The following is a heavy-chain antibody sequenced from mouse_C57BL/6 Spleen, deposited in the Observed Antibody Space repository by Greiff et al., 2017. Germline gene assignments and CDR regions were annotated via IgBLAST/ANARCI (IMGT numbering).Heavy chain of an antibody. CDR1: GYSFTDYN. CDR3: ARPTYDGYFDD. J-gene: IGHJ2*01. CDR2: LNPNYGTT. Sequence: EVQLVESGPALVKPGASVKISCKASGYSFTDYNMNWVKQSNGKSLEWIGVLNPNYGTTSYNQTFKGKATLTVDQSSSTAYMQLNSLTSEDSAVYYCARPTYDGYFDDWGQGTTLTVSS. V-gene: IGHV1-39*01. D-gene: IGHD2-12*01.